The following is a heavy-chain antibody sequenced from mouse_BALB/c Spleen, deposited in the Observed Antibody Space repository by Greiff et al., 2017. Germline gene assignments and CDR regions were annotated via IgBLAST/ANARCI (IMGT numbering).Heavy chain of an antibody. Sequence: EVQLVESGGGLVKPGGSLKLSCAASGFAFSSYDMSWVRQTPEKRLEWVAYISSGGGSTYYPDTVKGRFTISRDNAKNTLYLQMSSLKSEDTAMYYCARLYGNYGDYWGQGTSVTVSS. CDR3: ARLYGNYGDY. CDR1: GFAFSSYD. J-gene: IGHJ4*01. CDR2: ISSGGGST. V-gene: IGHV5-12-1*01. D-gene: IGHD2-1*01.